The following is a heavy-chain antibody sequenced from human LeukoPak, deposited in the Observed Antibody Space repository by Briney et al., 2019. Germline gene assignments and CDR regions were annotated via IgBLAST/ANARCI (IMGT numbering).Heavy chain of an antibody. V-gene: IGHV4-59*01. D-gene: IGHD6-19*01. CDR3: AREGKLTGYFGGLGFNY. CDR2: IDYSGNT. Sequence: SETLSLTCTVSGGSISSYYWSWLRQAPGKGLEWIADIDYSGNTIYNPALKSRVTMSVDTSKNQFSLNLTSVTAADTAVYYCAREGKLTGYFGGLGFNYWGQGIPVTVSS. CDR1: GGSISSYY. J-gene: IGHJ4*02.